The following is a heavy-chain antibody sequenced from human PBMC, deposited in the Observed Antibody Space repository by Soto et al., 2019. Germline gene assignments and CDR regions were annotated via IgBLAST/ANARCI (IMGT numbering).Heavy chain of an antibody. CDR1: GVTFSNYA. CDR3: AKPGPVLLSPFDY. Sequence: EVQVLESGGGGVQPGESLRLSCVVSGVTFSNYAMSWVRQAPGKGLEWVATVTSGGSTFYSDSVEGRFTVSRDNSKSMLYLQMNSLRVEDTALYFCAKPGPVLLSPFDYWGQGTLVTISS. J-gene: IGHJ4*02. CDR2: VTSGGST. D-gene: IGHD3-10*01. V-gene: IGHV3-23*01.